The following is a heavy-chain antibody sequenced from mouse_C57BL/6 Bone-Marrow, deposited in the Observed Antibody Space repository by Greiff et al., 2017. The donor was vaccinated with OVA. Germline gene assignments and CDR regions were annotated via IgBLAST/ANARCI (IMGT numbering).Heavy chain of an antibody. D-gene: IGHD1-1*01. J-gene: IGHJ3*01. Sequence: QVHVKQPGAELVKPGASVKGSCKASGYTFTSYWMHWVKQRPGQGLEWIGRIHPSDSDTNSNQKFKGKATLTVDKSSSTAYVQLSSVTSEDSAVYYCAIGYYGSSYGFAYWGQGTLVTVSA. CDR2: IHPSDSDT. CDR1: GYTFTSYW. V-gene: IGHV1-74*01. CDR3: AIGYYGSSYGFAY.